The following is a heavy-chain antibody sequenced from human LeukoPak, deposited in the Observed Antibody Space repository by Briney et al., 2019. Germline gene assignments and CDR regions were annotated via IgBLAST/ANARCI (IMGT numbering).Heavy chain of an antibody. Sequence: SLKVSCKASGYTFTSYSISWVRQAPGQGLEWMGRIIPILGIANYAQKFQGRVTITADKSTSTAYMELSSLRSEDTAVYYCARSGSVVYYFDYWGQGTLVTVSS. D-gene: IGHD2-15*01. J-gene: IGHJ4*02. CDR3: ARSGSVVYYFDY. CDR2: IIPILGIA. V-gene: IGHV1-69*02. CDR1: GYTFTSYS.